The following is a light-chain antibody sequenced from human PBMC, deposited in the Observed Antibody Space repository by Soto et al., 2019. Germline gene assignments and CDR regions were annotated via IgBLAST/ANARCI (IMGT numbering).Light chain of an antibody. CDR3: QQYNNWPRT. CDR1: PSISSN. Sequence: EIVMTQSPATLSVSPGQRATLSCRASPSISSNLAWYQQKPGQAPRLLIYGASTRATGIPARFGGSGSGTEFTLSISSLQSEDFAVYYCQQYNNWPRTFGQGTKVEIK. CDR2: GAS. J-gene: IGKJ1*01. V-gene: IGKV3-15*01.